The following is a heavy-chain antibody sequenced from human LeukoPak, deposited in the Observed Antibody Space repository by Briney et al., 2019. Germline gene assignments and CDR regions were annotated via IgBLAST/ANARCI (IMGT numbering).Heavy chain of an antibody. J-gene: IGHJ3*02. CDR1: GFTFSSYA. V-gene: IGHV3-23*01. Sequence: GGSLILSCAASGFTFSSYAMSWVRQAPGKGLEWVSGISDSGDITYYADSVKGRFTISRDNSKNTLYVQMNSLRVGDTAVYFCAKDRRGGSYYAATLDIWGPGTMVTVSS. D-gene: IGHD1-26*01. CDR3: AKDRRGGSYYAATLDI. CDR2: ISDSGDIT.